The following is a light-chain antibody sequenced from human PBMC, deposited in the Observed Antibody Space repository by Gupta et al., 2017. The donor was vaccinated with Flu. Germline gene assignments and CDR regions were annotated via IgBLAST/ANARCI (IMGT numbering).Light chain of an antibody. Sequence: DIEMTQSPDSLAVSLGERATINCKSSQSLLYRSDNKNYLAWNQQKPGQPPKLLIYWASSRQYGVPDRFSGSGSGTDFSLTISSLQAEDVAVYFCQQYYSPLLYSFGQGTKLEI. CDR1: QSLLYRSDNKNY. J-gene: IGKJ2*03. CDR2: WAS. CDR3: QQYYSPLLYS. V-gene: IGKV4-1*01.